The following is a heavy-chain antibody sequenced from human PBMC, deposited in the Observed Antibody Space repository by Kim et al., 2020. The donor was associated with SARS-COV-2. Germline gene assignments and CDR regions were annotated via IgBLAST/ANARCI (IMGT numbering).Heavy chain of an antibody. V-gene: IGHV3-15*01. J-gene: IGHJ4*02. CDR3: TTHRVVAGLFDY. CDR1: GFTFTNVR. Sequence: GGSLRLSCAVSGFTFTNVRMSWVRQTPGKGLEWVGRINSKIDGETTDYAASVKGRVSISRDEAKNTLYLQMTSLKIEVTAVYYCTTHRVVAGLFDYWGQGTLIRVSS. CDR2: INSKIDGETT. D-gene: IGHD6-19*01.